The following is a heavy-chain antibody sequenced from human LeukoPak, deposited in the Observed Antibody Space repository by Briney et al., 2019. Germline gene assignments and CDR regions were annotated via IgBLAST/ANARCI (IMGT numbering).Heavy chain of an antibody. J-gene: IGHJ4*02. CDR3: ARPNYYDSSGYYYDY. D-gene: IGHD3-22*01. Sequence: GASVKVSCKASGYTLTSYYMHWVRQAPGQGLEWMGIINPSGGSTRYAQKFQGRVTMTRDMSTGTVYMELSSLRSEDTAVYYCARPNYYDSSGYYYDYWGQGTLVTVSS. V-gene: IGHV1-46*01. CDR1: GYTLTSYY. CDR2: INPSGGST.